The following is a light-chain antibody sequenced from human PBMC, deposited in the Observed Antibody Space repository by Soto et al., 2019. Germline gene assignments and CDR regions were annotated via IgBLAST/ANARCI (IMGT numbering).Light chain of an antibody. CDR1: SSDVGGYNY. CDR2: EVS. CDR3: SSYAGSNYV. J-gene: IGLJ1*01. V-gene: IGLV2-8*01. Sequence: QSVLTQPPSAXGSPGQSVTISCTGTSSDVGGYNYVSWYQQHPGKAPKLMIYEVSKRPSGVPDRFSGSKSGNTASLTVSGLQAEDEADYYCSSYAGSNYVFGTGTKVTVL.